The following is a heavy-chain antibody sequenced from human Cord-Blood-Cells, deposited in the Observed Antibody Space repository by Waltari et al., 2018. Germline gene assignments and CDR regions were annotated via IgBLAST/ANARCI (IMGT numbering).Heavy chain of an antibody. CDR2: IRSKANSYAT. V-gene: IGHV3-73*02. J-gene: IGHJ4*02. CDR1: GFTFSGSA. CDR3: TRLSPTGAAFDY. Sequence: EVQLVESGGGLVQPGGSLKLSCDASGFTFSGSALHWVRQASGKGLEWVGRIRSKANSYATAYAASVKGRFTISRDDSKNTAYLQMNSLKTEDTAVYYCTRLSPTGAAFDYWGQGTLVTVSS. D-gene: IGHD7-27*01.